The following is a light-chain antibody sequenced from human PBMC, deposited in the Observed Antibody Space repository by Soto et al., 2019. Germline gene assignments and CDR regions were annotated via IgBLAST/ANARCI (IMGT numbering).Light chain of an antibody. J-gene: IGLJ1*01. Sequence: QSVLTQPPSVSGAPGQRVTLSCTGSSSNIGAGYHVHWYQQLPGTAPKLLISDNNNRPSGVPDRFSGSKSGTSASLAISGLQAEDESDYYCQSFDTSLRGVVFGTGTKLTVL. CDR3: QSFDTSLRGVV. CDR2: DNN. CDR1: SSNIGAGYH. V-gene: IGLV1-40*01.